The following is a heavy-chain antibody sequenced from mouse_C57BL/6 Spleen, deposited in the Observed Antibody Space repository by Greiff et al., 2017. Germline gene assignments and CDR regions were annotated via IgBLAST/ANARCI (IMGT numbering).Heavy chain of an antibody. CDR2: ISSGSSTI. D-gene: IGHD2-4*01. CDR3: ARGNYDYEAWFAY. J-gene: IGHJ3*01. CDR1: GFTFSDYG. V-gene: IGHV5-17*01. Sequence: EVHLVESGGGLVKPGGSLKLSCAASGFTFSDYGMHWVRQAPEKGLEWVAYISSGSSTIYYADTVKGRFTISRDNAKNTLFLQMTSLRSEDTAMYYCARGNYDYEAWFAYWGQGTLVTVSA.